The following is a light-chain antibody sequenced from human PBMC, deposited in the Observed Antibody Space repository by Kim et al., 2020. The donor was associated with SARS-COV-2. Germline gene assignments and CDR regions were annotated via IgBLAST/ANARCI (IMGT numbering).Light chain of an antibody. CDR2: DVS. CDR3: QQHHTSPLT. J-gene: IGKJ4*01. CDR1: QSHPSNY. V-gene: IGKV3-20*01. Sequence: SPGERPTLSCKARQSHPSNYLAWYQQKPGQAPRLLISDVSSRAAGIPDRFSGSGSGTDFTLSISRLEPEDFAVYYCQQHHTSPLTFGGGTKVDIK.